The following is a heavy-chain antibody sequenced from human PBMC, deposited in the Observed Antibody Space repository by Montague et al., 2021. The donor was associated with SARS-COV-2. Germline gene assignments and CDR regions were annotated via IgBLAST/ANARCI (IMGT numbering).Heavy chain of an antibody. V-gene: IGHV4-34*01. CDR1: GTSFSGYY. CDR2: INHGGST. D-gene: IGHD3-10*01. J-gene: IGHJ6*03. CDR3: ARLRDGVVPSPILGVGPYYSYYYFDV. Sequence: SETLSLTCAVHGTSFSGYYWNWIRQPPGQGLEWIGEINHGGSTKYSPSLKSRLTISADTSKNQFSLKLTSVAAADTAVYYCARLRDGVVPSPILGVGPYYSYYYFDVWGRGTRVTVSS.